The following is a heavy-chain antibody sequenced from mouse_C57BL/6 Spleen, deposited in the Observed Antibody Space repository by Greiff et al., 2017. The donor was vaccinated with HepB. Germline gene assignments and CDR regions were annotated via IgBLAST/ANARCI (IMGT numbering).Heavy chain of an antibody. V-gene: IGHV2-2*01. J-gene: IGHJ4*01. CDR1: GFSLTSYG. Sequence: VQLVESGPGLVQPSQSLSITCTVSGFSLTSYGVHWVRQSPGKGLEWLGVIWSGGSTDYNAAFISRLSISKDNSKSQVFFKMNSLQADDTAIYYCARNYYDEGYYAMDYWGQGTSVTVSS. CDR2: IWSGGST. CDR3: ARNYYDEGYYAMDY. D-gene: IGHD2-4*01.